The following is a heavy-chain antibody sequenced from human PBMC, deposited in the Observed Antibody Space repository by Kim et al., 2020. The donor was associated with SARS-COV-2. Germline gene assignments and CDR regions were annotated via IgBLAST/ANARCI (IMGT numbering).Heavy chain of an antibody. CDR3: ARDRIAQTVSSLYYYYGLAV. Sequence: ASVKVSCKASGYRFSGYYLHWVRQAPGQGLEWMGRINANNGDTKYAHNLQGRVTMTRDTSINTAYMEVSRLKSDDTAVYFCARDRIAQTVSSLYYYYGLAVWGQGTTVTVSS. D-gene: IGHD2-21*01. V-gene: IGHV1-2*02. CDR1: GYRFSGYY. CDR2: INANNGDT. J-gene: IGHJ6*02.